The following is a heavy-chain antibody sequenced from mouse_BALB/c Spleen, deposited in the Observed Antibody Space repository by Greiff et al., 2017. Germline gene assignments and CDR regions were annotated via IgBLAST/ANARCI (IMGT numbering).Heavy chain of an antibody. CDR2: ISYDGSN. D-gene: IGHD1-2*01. J-gene: IGHJ1*01. CDR3: ANYGPWYFDV. Sequence: EVQRVESGPGLVKPSQSLSLTCSVTGYSITSGYYWNWIRQFPGNKLEWMGYISYDGSNNYNPSLKNRISITRDTSKNQFFLKLNSVTTEDTATYYCANYGPWYFDVWGAGTTVTVSS. CDR1: GYSITSGYY. V-gene: IGHV3-6*02.